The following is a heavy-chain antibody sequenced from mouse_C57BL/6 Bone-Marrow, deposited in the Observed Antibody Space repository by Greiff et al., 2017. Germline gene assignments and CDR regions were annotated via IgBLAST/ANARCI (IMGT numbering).Heavy chain of an antibody. CDR2: ISSGGSYT. V-gene: IGHV5-6*01. D-gene: IGHD2-4*01. CDR1: GFTFSSYG. CDR3: ARHGGLRPLDY. Sequence: EVKLVESGGDLVKPGGSLKLSCAASGFTFSSYGMSWVRQTPDKRLEWVATISSGGSYTYYPDSVKGRFTISRDNAKNNLYLQMSSLKAEDTAMYYCARHGGLRPLDYWGQGTTLTVSS. J-gene: IGHJ2*01.